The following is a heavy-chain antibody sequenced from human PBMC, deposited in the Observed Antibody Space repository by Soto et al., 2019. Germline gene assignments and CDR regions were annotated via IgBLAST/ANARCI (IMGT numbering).Heavy chain of an antibody. CDR1: GDILTGYF. CDR2: INPNSGGT. J-gene: IGHJ4*02. D-gene: IGHD6-19*01. CDR3: AADSLGIAVAGTIVDY. Sequence: GASVKVSCKTSGDILTGYFIHWVRQTPGQGLQWMGRINPNSGGTNYAQKFQGRVTMTRYTSISTAYMELSRLRSDDTAVYYCAADSLGIAVAGTIVDYWGQGTLVTVSS. V-gene: IGHV1-2*06.